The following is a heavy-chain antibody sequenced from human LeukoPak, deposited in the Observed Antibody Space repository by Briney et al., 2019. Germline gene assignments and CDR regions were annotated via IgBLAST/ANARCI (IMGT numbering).Heavy chain of an antibody. D-gene: IGHD3-22*01. CDR3: ARDLRYYYDSSGYPNLDY. CDR2: MNPNSGNT. CDR1: GYTFTSYD. J-gene: IGHJ4*02. Sequence: ASVKVSCKASGYTFTSYDINWVRQATGQGLEWMGWMNPNSGNTGYAQKFQGRVTMTRNTSISTAYMELSSLRSEDTAVYYCARDLRYYYDSSGYPNLDYWGQGTLVTVSS. V-gene: IGHV1-8*01.